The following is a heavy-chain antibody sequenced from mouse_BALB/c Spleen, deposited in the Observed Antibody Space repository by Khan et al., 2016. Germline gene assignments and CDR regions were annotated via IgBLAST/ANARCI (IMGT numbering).Heavy chain of an antibody. V-gene: IGHV5-6-3*01. J-gene: IGHJ2*01. CDR1: GFTFSSYG. CDR2: INSNGGST. Sequence: EVELVESGGGLVQPGGSLKLSCAASGFTFSSYGMSWVRQTPDKRLELVATINSNGGSTYYPDSVKGRFTISRDNAKNTLYLQMSSLESEATAMYYCARMARTINWGQGTTLTVSS. CDR3: ARMARTIN.